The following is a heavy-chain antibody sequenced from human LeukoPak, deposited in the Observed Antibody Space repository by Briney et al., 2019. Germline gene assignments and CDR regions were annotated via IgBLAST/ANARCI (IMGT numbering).Heavy chain of an antibody. J-gene: IGHJ4*02. CDR1: GFTVSSNY. Sequence: GGSLRLSCAASGFTVSSNYMSWVRQAPGKGLEWVSSISGSGGSTYYADYVKGRFTISRDNSKNTLDLQMNSLRAENTAVYYCAKSSLVTPYDYWGQGTLVSVSS. D-gene: IGHD2-15*01. CDR3: AKSSLVTPYDY. CDR2: ISGSGGST. V-gene: IGHV3-23*01.